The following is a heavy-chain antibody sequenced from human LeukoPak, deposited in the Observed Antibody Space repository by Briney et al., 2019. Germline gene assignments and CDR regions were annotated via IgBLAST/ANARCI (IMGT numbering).Heavy chain of an antibody. CDR2: IYTSGST. D-gene: IGHD2-8*01. CDR1: GGSISSGSYY. V-gene: IGHV4-61*02. CDR3: ARGILMVYAYDAFDI. J-gene: IGHJ3*02. Sequence: PSQTLSLTCTVSGGSISSGSYYWSWIRQPAGKGLEWIGRIYTSGSTNYNPSPKSRVTISVDTSKNQFSLKLSPVTAADTAVYYCARGILMVYAYDAFDIWGQGTMVTVSS.